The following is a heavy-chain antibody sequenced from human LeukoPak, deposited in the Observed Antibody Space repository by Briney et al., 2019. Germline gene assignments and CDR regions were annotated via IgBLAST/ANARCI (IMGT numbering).Heavy chain of an antibody. CDR1: GFTFSSYW. J-gene: IGHJ6*02. V-gene: IGHV3-7*01. D-gene: IGHD3-10*01. CDR3: ARDHYYGSGSYYYREYYYYGMDV. Sequence: PGGSLRLSCAASGFTFSSYWMSWVRQAPGKGLEWVANIKQDGSEKYYVDSVKGRFTISRDNAKNSLYLQMYSLRAEDTAVYYCARDHYYGSGSYYYREYYYYGMDVWGQGTTVTVSS. CDR2: IKQDGSEK.